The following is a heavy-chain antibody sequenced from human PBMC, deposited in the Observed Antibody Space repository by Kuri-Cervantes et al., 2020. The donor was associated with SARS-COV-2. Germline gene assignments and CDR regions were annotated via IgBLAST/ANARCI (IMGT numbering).Heavy chain of an antibody. CDR3: TRDRIYNADFDY. V-gene: IGHV3-11*05. Sequence: GGSLRLSCAASGFTFSDYYMSWIRQAPGKGLEWASYISSSSSYTNYADSVKGRFTISRDNSKNTLYLQMNSLRAEDTAVYYCTRDRIYNADFDYWGQGTLITVSS. CDR2: ISSSSSYT. J-gene: IGHJ4*02. D-gene: IGHD1-1*01. CDR1: GFTFSDYY.